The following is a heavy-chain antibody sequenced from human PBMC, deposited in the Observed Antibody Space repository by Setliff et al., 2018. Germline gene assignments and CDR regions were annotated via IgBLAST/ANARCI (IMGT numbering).Heavy chain of an antibody. J-gene: IGHJ6*03. CDR1: GGSISTYY. CDR3: ARMTGFLYMDV. V-gene: IGHV4-4*07. Sequence: SETLSLTCTVSGGSISTYYWSWIRRPAGKGLEWIGRVFVSGSTNYNPSLKSRVTMSVDTSKNQFSLKLTSVTAADTAMYYCARMTGFLYMDVWGKGTPVTVSS. D-gene: IGHD3-3*01. CDR2: VFVSGST.